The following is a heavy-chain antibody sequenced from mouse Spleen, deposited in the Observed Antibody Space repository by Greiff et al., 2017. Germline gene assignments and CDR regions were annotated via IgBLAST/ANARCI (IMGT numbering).Heavy chain of an antibody. V-gene: IGHV1-59*01. J-gene: IGHJ2*01. D-gene: IGHD1-1*01. Sequence: QVQLQQPGAELVRPGTSVKLSCKASGYTFTSYWMHWVKQRPGQGLEWIGVIDPSDSYTNYNQKFKGKATLTVDTSSSTAYMQLSSLTSEDSAVYYCTYYYGSSYRYWGQGTTLTVSS. CDR1: GYTFTSYW. CDR3: TYYYGSSYRY. CDR2: IDPSDSYT.